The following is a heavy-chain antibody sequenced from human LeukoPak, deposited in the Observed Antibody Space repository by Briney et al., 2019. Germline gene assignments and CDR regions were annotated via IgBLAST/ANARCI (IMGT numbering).Heavy chain of an antibody. CDR3: ARENPYSRRQLDY. CDR2: IYYSGTT. D-gene: IGHD4-11*01. CDR1: AGSISSHY. Sequence: SDTLSFTCSVSAGSISSHYWTWLRQPPGKGLEWIGFIYYSGTTNHNPSLKSRVTISVDTSKNQFSLKLSSVTAADTAVYYCARENPYSRRQLDYWGQGTLVTVSS. J-gene: IGHJ4*02. V-gene: IGHV4-59*11.